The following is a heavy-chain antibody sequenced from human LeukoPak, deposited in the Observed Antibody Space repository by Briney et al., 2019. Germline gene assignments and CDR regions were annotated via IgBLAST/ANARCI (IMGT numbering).Heavy chain of an antibody. CDR3: ASHPCNYGYGVFYFDY. V-gene: IGHV3-30*03. CDR2: ISYDGSNK. CDR1: GFTFSSYG. D-gene: IGHD3-10*01. Sequence: GGSLRLSCAASGFTFSSYGMHWVRQAPGKGLEWVAVISYDGSNKYYADSVKGRFTISRDNSKNTLYLQMNSLRAEDTAVYYCASHPCNYGYGVFYFDYWGQGALVTVSS. J-gene: IGHJ4*02.